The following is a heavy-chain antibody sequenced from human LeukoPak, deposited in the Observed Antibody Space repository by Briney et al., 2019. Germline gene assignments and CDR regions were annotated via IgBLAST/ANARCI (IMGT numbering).Heavy chain of an antibody. CDR2: IYTRAST. Sequence: SETLSLTCTVSGGSISSYYWSWIRQPAGNGLEWIGRIYTRASTNYNPSLTSRVAMTVDKSKNQFSLRLSSVTAADTAVYYCGRADSSGYSFDYWGQGTLVTVSS. V-gene: IGHV4-4*07. J-gene: IGHJ4*02. D-gene: IGHD3-22*01. CDR3: GRADSSGYSFDY. CDR1: GGSISSYY.